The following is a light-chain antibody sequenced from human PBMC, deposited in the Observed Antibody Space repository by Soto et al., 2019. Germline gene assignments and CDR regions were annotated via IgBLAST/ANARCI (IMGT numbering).Light chain of an antibody. V-gene: IGKV1-27*01. CDR1: QDIDNF. Sequence: DIQMTQSPSSLSAFVGDTVTITCRASQDIDNFLAWYQQKPGKVPKLLIYAASTLQSGVPSRFSGSGSGTDFTLNISSLQPEDVATYYCQKCKVAPFTFGGGTKVDIK. CDR3: QKCKVAPFT. CDR2: AAS. J-gene: IGKJ4*01.